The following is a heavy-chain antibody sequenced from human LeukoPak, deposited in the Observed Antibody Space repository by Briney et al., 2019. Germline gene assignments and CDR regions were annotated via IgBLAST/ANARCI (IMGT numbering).Heavy chain of an antibody. CDR3: ARLHYYDSSGYYLFDY. CDR1: GGSFSGYY. D-gene: IGHD3-22*01. Sequence: SETLSLTCAVYGGSFSGYYWSWIRQPPGKGLEWIGEINHSGSTNYNPSLKSRVTMSVDTSKNQFSLKLSSVTAADTAVYYCARLHYYDSSGYYLFDYWGQGTLVTVSS. V-gene: IGHV4-34*01. CDR2: INHSGST. J-gene: IGHJ4*02.